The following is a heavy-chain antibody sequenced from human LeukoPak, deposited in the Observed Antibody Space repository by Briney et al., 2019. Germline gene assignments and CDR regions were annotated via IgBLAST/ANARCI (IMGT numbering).Heavy chain of an antibody. D-gene: IGHD1-26*01. Sequence: SGGSLRLSCAASGFTFSSYSMNWVRQAPGKGLEWVSSISSSSSYIYYADSVKGRFTISRDNAKNSLYLQMNSLRAEDTAVYYCARHPRLVGFFDYWGQGTLVTVSS. J-gene: IGHJ4*02. CDR2: ISSSSSYI. CDR1: GFTFSSYS. CDR3: ARHPRLVGFFDY. V-gene: IGHV3-21*01.